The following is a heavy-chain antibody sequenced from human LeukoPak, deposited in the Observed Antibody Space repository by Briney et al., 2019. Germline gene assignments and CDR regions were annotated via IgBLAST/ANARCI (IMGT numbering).Heavy chain of an antibody. CDR1: GFTFNIYA. V-gene: IGHV3-30-3*01. J-gene: IGHJ6*03. Sequence: GGSLRLSCVTSGFTFNIYAMHWVRQAPGKGLEWVSLISYDGSNKFYADSVKGRFTISRDNAKNSLYLQMNSLRAEDTAVYYCARAPRVDYMDVWGKGTTVTVSS. CDR2: ISYDGSNK. D-gene: IGHD2-15*01. CDR3: ARAPRVDYMDV.